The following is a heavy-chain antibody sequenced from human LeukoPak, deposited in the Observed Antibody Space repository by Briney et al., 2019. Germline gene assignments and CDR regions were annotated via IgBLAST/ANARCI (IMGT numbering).Heavy chain of an antibody. CDR2: MNPNSGNT. Sequence: ASVTVSCTASGYTFTSYDINWVRQATGQGLEWMGWMNPNSGNTGYAQKFQGRVTMTRNTSISTAYMELSSLRSEDTAVYYCARDWGVGPSSSWAWGQGTLVTVSS. D-gene: IGHD2-2*01. CDR3: ARDWGVGPSSSWA. CDR1: GYTFTSYD. J-gene: IGHJ5*02. V-gene: IGHV1-8*01.